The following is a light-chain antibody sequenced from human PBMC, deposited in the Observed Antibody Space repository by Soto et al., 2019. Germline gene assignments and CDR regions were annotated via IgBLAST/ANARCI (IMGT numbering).Light chain of an antibody. Sequence: EIVLTQSPGTLSLSPGERATLSCRASQSVNSSYLAWYQQTPGQAPRLLIYGASTRATGIPDRFSGSGSGTNFTLTISRLEPEDFAVYYCQQYSNSGYTFGQGTKLEIK. CDR1: QSVNSSY. CDR3: QQYSNSGYT. CDR2: GAS. J-gene: IGKJ2*01. V-gene: IGKV3-20*01.